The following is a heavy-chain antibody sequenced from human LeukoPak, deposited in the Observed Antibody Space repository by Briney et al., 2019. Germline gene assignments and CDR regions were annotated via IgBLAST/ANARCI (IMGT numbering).Heavy chain of an antibody. CDR2: ISYDGSNK. CDR1: GFSFSSYT. D-gene: IGHD3-22*01. Sequence: GGSMRLACEAAGFSFSSYTMHWVRPAPGKGLEWVEAISYDGSNKYYADSVKGRFTISRDNSKNTLYPQMNSMRAEDTAVYYCARVLNYYDSSGYYFSYWGQGTLVTVSS. V-gene: IGHV3-30-3*01. CDR3: ARVLNYYDSSGYYFSY. J-gene: IGHJ4*02.